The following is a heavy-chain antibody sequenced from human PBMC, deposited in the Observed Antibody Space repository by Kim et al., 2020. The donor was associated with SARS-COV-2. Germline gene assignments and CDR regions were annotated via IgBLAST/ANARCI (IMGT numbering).Heavy chain of an antibody. D-gene: IGHD6-19*01. J-gene: IGHJ4*01. CDR1: GFTFSSYA. CDR2: ISYDGSNK. CDR3: ARVRGGGYSSCRDYY. Sequence: GGSLRLSCAASGFTFSSYAMHWVRQAPGKGLEWVAIISYDGSNKYYADSVKGRFTISRDNSKNTLYLQMNSLRAEDTAMYYCARVRGGGYSSCRDYYWGYVTLVTVSS. V-gene: IGHV3-30*04.